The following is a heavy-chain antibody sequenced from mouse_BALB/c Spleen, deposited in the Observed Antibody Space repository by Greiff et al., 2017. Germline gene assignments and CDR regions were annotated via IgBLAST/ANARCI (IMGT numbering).Heavy chain of an antibody. CDR1: GFTFSSFG. Sequence: EVKLVESGGGLVKPGGSRKLSCAASGFTFSSFGMHWVRQAPEKGLEWVAYISNLAYSIYYADTVTGRFTISRENAKNTLYLEMSSLRSEDTAMYYCARFRGDYYAMDYWGQGTSVTVSS. CDR3: ARFRGDYYAMDY. CDR2: ISNLAYSI. V-gene: IGHV5-15*02. J-gene: IGHJ4*01.